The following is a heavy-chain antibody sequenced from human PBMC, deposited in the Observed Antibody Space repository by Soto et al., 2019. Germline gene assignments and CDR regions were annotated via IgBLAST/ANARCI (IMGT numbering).Heavy chain of an antibody. CDR2: INHSGST. CDR3: ARGRFTRVAGTSPSFPLDY. V-gene: IGHV4-34*01. J-gene: IGHJ4*02. CDR1: GGSFGGYY. D-gene: IGHD6-19*01. Sequence: SETLSLTCAVYGGSFGGYYWSWIRQPPGKGLEWIGEINHSGSTNYNPSLKSRVTISVDTSKNQFSLKLSSVTAADTAVYYCARGRFTRVAGTSPSFPLDYGGQGILVTVS.